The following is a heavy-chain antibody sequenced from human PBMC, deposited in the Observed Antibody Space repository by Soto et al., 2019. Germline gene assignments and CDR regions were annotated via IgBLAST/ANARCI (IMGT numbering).Heavy chain of an antibody. CDR3: ARDPITMVRGVIN. CDR2: INPNSGGT. V-gene: IGHV1-2*02. Sequence: GASVKVSCKASGYTFTGYYMHWVRQAPGQGLEWMGWINPNSGGTNYAQKFQGRVTMTRDTSISTAYMELSRLRSDDTAVYYCARDPITMVRGVINWGQGTLVTVSS. D-gene: IGHD3-10*01. J-gene: IGHJ4*02. CDR1: GYTFTGYY.